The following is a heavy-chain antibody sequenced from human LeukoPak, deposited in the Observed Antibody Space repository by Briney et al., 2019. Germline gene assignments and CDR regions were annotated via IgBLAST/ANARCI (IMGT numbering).Heavy chain of an antibody. CDR1: GIVFSNTA. CDR3: GKDGGQYSSGPEFDP. Sequence: GGSLRLSCAASGIVFSNTAMNWARQSPGRGLEWVSAISGGGERTFYADSVKGRFSISRDNSKNMLYLQMNSLRADDTAIHYCGKDGGQYSSGPEFDPRGQGALVTVSS. V-gene: IGHV3-23*01. D-gene: IGHD6-19*01. CDR2: ISGGGERT. J-gene: IGHJ5*02.